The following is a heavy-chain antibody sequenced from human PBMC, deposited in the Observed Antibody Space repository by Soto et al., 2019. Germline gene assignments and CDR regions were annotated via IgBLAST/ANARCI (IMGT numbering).Heavy chain of an antibody. V-gene: IGHV1-69*13. Sequence: SVNVSCKASGGTFSSYAISWVRQAPGQGLEWMGGIIPIFGTANYAQKFQGRVTITADESTSTAYMELSSLRSEDTAVYYCAKVRYSSPMGYYYGMDVWGQGTTVTVSS. CDR3: AKVRYSSPMGYYYGMDV. D-gene: IGHD6-19*01. J-gene: IGHJ6*02. CDR1: GGTFSSYA. CDR2: IIPIFGTA.